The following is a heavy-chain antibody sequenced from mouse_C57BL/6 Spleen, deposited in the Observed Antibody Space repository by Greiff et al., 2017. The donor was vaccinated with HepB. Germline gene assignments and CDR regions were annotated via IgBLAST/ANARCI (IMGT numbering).Heavy chain of an antibody. Sequence: EVKVVESGGGLVKPGGSLKLSCAASGFTFSSYAMSWVRQTPDKRLEWVATISDGGSYTYYPDNVKGRFTISRDNAKNNLYLQMSHLKSEDTAMYYCARDNWALYYFDYWGLGTTLTVSS. CDR2: ISDGGSYT. V-gene: IGHV5-4*01. D-gene: IGHD4-1*01. CDR1: GFTFSSYA. CDR3: ARDNWALYYFDY. J-gene: IGHJ2*01.